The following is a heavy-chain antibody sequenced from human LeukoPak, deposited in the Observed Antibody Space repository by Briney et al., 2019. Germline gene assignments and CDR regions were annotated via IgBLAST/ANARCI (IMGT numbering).Heavy chain of an antibody. CDR1: GGSFSGYY. V-gene: IGHV4-34*01. CDR2: INHSGST. CDR3: ARGRLATVVSRRPSRSCFDY. J-gene: IGHJ4*02. D-gene: IGHD4-23*01. Sequence: SETLSLTCAVYGGSFSGYYWSWIRQPPGKGLEWIGEINHSGSTNYNPSLKSRVTISVDTSKNQFSLKLSSVSAADTAVYYCARGRLATVVSRRPSRSCFDYWGQGTLVTVSS.